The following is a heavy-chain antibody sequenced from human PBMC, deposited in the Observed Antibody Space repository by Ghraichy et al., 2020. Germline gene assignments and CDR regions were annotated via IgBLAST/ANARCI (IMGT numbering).Heavy chain of an antibody. V-gene: IGHV3-23*01. CDR2: ISGSDLTT. CDR3: ARWSGNCGGDCRHMND. Sequence: GGSLRLSCAASGFTFSGSAMSWVRQAPGKGLEWVSVISGSDLTTYYADSVKGRFTISRDSSKSTLYLQMNSLRAEDTAIYYCARWSGNCGGDCRHMNDWGQGTLVTVSS. CDR1: GFTFSGSA. D-gene: IGHD2-21*01. J-gene: IGHJ4*02.